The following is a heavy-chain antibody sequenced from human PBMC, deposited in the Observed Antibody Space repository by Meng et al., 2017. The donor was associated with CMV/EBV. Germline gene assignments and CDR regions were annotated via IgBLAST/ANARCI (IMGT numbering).Heavy chain of an antibody. CDR1: GGSFSGYY. D-gene: IGHD2-15*01. Sequence: ESLKISCAVYGGSFSGYYWSWIRQPPGKGLEWIGEINHSGSTNYNPSLKSRVTISVDTSKNQFSLKLSSVTAADTAVYYCARDVCSGGSCYSDRVRNWFDPWGQGTLVTVSS. CDR2: INHSGST. CDR3: ARDVCSGGSCYSDRVRNWFDP. V-gene: IGHV4-34*01. J-gene: IGHJ5*02.